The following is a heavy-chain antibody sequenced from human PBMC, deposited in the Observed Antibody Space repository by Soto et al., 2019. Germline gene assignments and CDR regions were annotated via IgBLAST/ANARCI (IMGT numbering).Heavy chain of an antibody. CDR2: IGPYNGNT. CDR3: ARCYCSVGSCFTCWHFDL. Sequence: QVQLVQSGAEVKKPGASVKVSCQASGYIFSNYGISWVRQAPGQGLEWMGWIGPYNGNTDHAQNFQGRVTMTTDTSTNTAYMALRSLISDDTAFYYCARCYCSVGSCFTCWHFDLWGRGTLVTVSS. CDR1: GYIFSNYG. V-gene: IGHV1-18*01. D-gene: IGHD2-15*01. J-gene: IGHJ2*01.